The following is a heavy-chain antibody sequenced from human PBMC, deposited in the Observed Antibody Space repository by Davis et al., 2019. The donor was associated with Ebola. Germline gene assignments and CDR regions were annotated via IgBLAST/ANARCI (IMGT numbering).Heavy chain of an antibody. CDR1: GFTFSSSA. Sequence: GESLKISCAASGFTFSSSAMRWVRQAPGKGLEWVSTISHIGVATSYADSVKGRFTISRDNSKNTLFLQMHSLRAEDTARYYCAKTQSGNFYYGMDVWGQGTTVTVSS. CDR2: ISHIGVAT. CDR3: AKTQSGNFYYGMDV. J-gene: IGHJ6*02. V-gene: IGHV3-23*01. D-gene: IGHD1-26*01.